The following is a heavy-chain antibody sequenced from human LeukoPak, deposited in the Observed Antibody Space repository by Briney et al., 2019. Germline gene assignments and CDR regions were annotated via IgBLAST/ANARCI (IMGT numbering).Heavy chain of an antibody. D-gene: IGHD2-15*01. V-gene: IGHV3-23*01. Sequence: GGSLRLSCAASGFTFSNYAMNWVRQAPGKGLEWVSSITGSGGDAYYADSVKGRFTISRDNSKNTLDLQMNSLRAEDTAVYCCAKGLKGCSGSSCYYFFDFWGQGALITVSS. CDR3: AKGLKGCSGSSCYYFFDF. CDR1: GFTFSNYA. J-gene: IGHJ4*02. CDR2: ITGSGGDA.